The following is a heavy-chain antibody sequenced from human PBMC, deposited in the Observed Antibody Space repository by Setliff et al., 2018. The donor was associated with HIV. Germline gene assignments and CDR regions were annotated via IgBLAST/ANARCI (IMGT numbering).Heavy chain of an antibody. Sequence: GESLTISCKGSGYSFTSYWIGWVRQMPGKGLEWMGIIYPGDSDTRYSPSFQGQVTISADKSISTAYLQWSSLKASDTAMYYCARGNYDILTGYIGYYDYWGQGTLVTVPQ. CDR1: GYSFTSYW. CDR2: IYPGDSDT. V-gene: IGHV5-51*01. D-gene: IGHD3-9*01. CDR3: ARGNYDILTGYIGYYDY. J-gene: IGHJ4*02.